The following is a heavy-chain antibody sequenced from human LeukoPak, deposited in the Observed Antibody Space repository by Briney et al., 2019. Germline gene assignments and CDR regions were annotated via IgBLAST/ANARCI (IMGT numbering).Heavy chain of an antibody. CDR1: GFTFSNYG. D-gene: IGHD1-26*01. CDR2: ISGSVGST. Sequence: GASLTLSFAASGFTFSNYGMNSGPQAPVKGVECVSAISGSVGSTYYAHSVKVRFPISRDHSNNTLYLQMNILRAEDTPIYYCAKDRGWESGYWGQGTLVTVSS. V-gene: IGHV3-23*01. CDR3: AKDRGWESGY. J-gene: IGHJ4*02.